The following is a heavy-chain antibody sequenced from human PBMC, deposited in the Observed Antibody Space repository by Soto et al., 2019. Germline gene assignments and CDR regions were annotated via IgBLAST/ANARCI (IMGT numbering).Heavy chain of an antibody. J-gene: IGHJ4*02. V-gene: IGHV3-13*01. Sequence: GSLLLTCEASGFTFSGFDMHWVRQPTGKGLEWVSTIGTAGDTYYAVSVKGRFTISRDNAKNSLSLQMNSLRAGDKAVYFCARGQEVGAHFFDSWGQGTQVTVYS. D-gene: IGHD2-15*01. CDR3: ARGQEVGAHFFDS. CDR1: GFTFSGFD. CDR2: IGTAGDT.